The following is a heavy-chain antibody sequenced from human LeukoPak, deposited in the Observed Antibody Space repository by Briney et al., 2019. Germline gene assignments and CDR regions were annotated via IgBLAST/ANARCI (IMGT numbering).Heavy chain of an antibody. CDR1: AFSLSDFS. CDR2: IWYDGTTE. Sequence: VGSLRLSCAATAFSLSDFSMHWIRQAPPKRLQRVAVIWYDGTTEYYADSVKGRLTISSDNSKNTVHLQMNSLRADDTAVYYCARGTFVRGANSWYFDQWGQGTLVTVSS. J-gene: IGHJ4*02. D-gene: IGHD3-10*01. CDR3: ARGTFVRGANSWYFDQ. V-gene: IGHV3-33*01.